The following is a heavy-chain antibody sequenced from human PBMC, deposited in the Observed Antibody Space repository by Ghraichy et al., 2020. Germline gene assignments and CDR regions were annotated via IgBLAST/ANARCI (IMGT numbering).Heavy chain of an antibody. D-gene: IGHD6-6*01. CDR2: ISGSGGST. J-gene: IGHJ4*02. CDR3: AAKSSSSGGYFDY. Sequence: GESLNISCAASGFTFSSYAMSWVRQAPGKGLEWVSAISGSGGSTYYADSVKGRFTISRDNSKNTLYLQMNSLRAEDTAVYYCAAKSSSSGGYFDYWGQGTLVTVSS. V-gene: IGHV3-23*01. CDR1: GFTFSSYA.